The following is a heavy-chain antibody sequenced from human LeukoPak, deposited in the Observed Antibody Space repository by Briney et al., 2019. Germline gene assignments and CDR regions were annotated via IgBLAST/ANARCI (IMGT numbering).Heavy chain of an antibody. CDR3: ASFAARGYSYGHDFDY. J-gene: IGHJ4*02. CDR2: INHSGST. D-gene: IGHD5-18*01. CDR1: GGSFSGYY. V-gene: IGHV4-34*01. Sequence: NASETLSLTCAVYGGSFSGYYWSWIRQPPGRGLEWIGEINHSGSTNYNPSLKGRVTISVDTSKNQFSLKLSSVTAADTAVYYCASFAARGYSYGHDFDYWGQGTLVTVSS.